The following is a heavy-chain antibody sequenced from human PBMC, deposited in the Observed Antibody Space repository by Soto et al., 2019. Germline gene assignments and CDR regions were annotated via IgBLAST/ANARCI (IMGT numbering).Heavy chain of an antibody. CDR3: ASMIGDPVLSFDS. CDR1: GGSISSYY. Sequence: QVQLQESGPGLVKPSETLSLTCTVSGGSISSYYWSWIRQPPGKGLEWIGLIFYSGSTSYSPSLKRRVTISIATSEYQFSLKLNSVTAADTAVYYCASMIGDPVLSFDSWGQGTLVAVSS. D-gene: IGHD3-10*02. V-gene: IGHV4-59*01. CDR2: IFYSGST. J-gene: IGHJ5*01.